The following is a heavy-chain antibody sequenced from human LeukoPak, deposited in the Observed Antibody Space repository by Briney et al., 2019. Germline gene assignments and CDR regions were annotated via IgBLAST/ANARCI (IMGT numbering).Heavy chain of an antibody. V-gene: IGHV1-8*03. CDR2: MNTNRGNT. D-gene: IGHD3-10*01. J-gene: IGHJ6*03. CDR3: ARGIRYYYYMDV. CDR1: GYTFNSYD. Sequence: ASVKVSCKASGYTFNSYDLNWVRPATRQGPEWMGWMNTNRGNTGYAQKFQGRVSITRNTSISTAYMELSSLRSEDTAVYYCARGIRYYYYMDVWGKGTTVTVSS.